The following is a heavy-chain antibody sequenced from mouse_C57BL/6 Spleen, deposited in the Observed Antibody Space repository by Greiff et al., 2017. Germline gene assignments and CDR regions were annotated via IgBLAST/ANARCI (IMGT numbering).Heavy chain of an antibody. J-gene: IGHJ4*01. CDR2: IDPETGGT. CDR3: TQAEGPFAMDY. Sequence: QVQLQQSGAELVRPGASVTLSCKASGYTFTDYEMHWVKQTPVHGLEWIGAIDPETGGTAYNQKFKGKAILTADKSSSTAYMELRSLTSEDSAVYYCTQAEGPFAMDYWGQGTSVTVSS. CDR1: GYTFTDYE. V-gene: IGHV1-15*01.